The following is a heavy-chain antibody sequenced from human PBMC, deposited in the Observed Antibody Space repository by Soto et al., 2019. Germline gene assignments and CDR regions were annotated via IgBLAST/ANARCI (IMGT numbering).Heavy chain of an antibody. V-gene: IGHV4-34*01. J-gene: IGHJ3*02. CDR3: ARVEVVATIRDFDI. Sequence: SETLSLTCAVYGGSFSGYYWSWIRQPPGKGLEWIGEINHSGSTNYNPSIKSRVTISVDTSKNQFSLKLSSVIAADTAVYYCARVEVVATIRDFDIWGQGTMVTVSS. CDR2: INHSGST. CDR1: GGSFSGYY. D-gene: IGHD5-12*01.